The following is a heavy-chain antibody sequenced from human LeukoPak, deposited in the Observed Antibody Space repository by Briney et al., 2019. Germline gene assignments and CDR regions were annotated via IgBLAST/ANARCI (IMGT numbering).Heavy chain of an antibody. CDR1: GGSISSSSYY. Sequence: SETLSLTCTVSGGSISSSSYYWGWIRQPPGKGLEWIGSIYYSGSTYYNPSLKSRVTISVDTSKNQFSLKLSSVTAADTAVYYCARGSQIFGVVTGYWGQGTLVTVSS. CDR2: IYYSGST. J-gene: IGHJ4*02. CDR3: ARGSQIFGVVTGY. V-gene: IGHV4-39*07. D-gene: IGHD3-3*01.